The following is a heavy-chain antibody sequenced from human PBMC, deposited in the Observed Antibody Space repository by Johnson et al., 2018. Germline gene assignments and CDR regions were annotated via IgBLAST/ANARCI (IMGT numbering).Heavy chain of an antibody. J-gene: IGHJ3*01. V-gene: IGHV4-4*02. CDR2: TSHSGNT. CDR3: ARTRRECYSHCAFDL. D-gene: IGHD2-21*01. CDR1: ANSINSYNW. Sequence: QVQLQESGPGLVKPSGTLSLTCVVSANSINSYNWWSCVRQPPEKGLEWIGETSHSGNTNYNPSLKSRVSISVDMSKNYFSLNLFSVTAADTAVYFCARTRRECYSHCAFDLWGQGTMVTVSS.